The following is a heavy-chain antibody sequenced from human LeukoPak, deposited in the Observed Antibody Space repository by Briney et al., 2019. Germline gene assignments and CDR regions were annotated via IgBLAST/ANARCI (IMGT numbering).Heavy chain of an antibody. J-gene: IGHJ6*02. CDR3: ARVRITGTKKIYYYYGMGV. V-gene: IGHV1-18*01. CDR2: ISAYNGNT. CDR1: GYTFTSYG. Sequence: ASVKVSCTASGYTFTSYGISWVRQAPGQGLEWMGWISAYNGNTNYAQKLQGRVTMTTDTSTSTAYMELRSLRSDDTAVYYCARVRITGTKKIYYYYGMGVWGQGTTVTVSS. D-gene: IGHD1-20*01.